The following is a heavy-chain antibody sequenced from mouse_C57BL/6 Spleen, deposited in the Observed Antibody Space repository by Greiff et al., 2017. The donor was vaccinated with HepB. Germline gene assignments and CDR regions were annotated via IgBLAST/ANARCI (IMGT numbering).Heavy chain of an antibody. CDR1: GYTFTSYW. Sequence: QVQLQQPGAELVRPGSSVKLSCKASGYTFTSYWMDWVKQRPGQGLEWIGNIYPSDSETHYNQKFKDKATLTVDKSSSTAYMQLSSLTSADSAVYYCARNYDGSSYEGYAMDYWGQGTSVTVSS. CDR3: ARNYDGSSYEGYAMDY. D-gene: IGHD1-1*01. J-gene: IGHJ4*01. V-gene: IGHV1-61*01. CDR2: IYPSDSET.